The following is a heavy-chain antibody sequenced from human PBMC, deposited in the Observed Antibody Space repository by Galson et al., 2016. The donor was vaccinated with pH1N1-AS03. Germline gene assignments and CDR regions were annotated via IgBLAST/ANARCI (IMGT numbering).Heavy chain of an antibody. CDR3: VRGDPVTAGGTGCDY. D-gene: IGHD6-13*01. V-gene: IGHV3-64*01. J-gene: IGHJ4*02. CDR2: ISSSGGST. CDR1: GFTFSRNA. Sequence: SLRLSCAASGFTFSRNAMYWVRQAPGKGLEFVSAISSSGGSTYYANSVKDRFIISRDNSKNMLYLQMGSLRAEDNAVYYCVRGDPVTAGGTGCDYWGQGTLVTVSS.